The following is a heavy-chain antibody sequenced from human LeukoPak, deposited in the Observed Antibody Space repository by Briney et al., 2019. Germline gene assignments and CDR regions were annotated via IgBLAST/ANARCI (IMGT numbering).Heavy chain of an antibody. D-gene: IGHD7-27*01. CDR1: GFTFSNYA. CDR2: IGGGDDI. Sequence: GGSLRLSCAPSGFTFSNYAMNCVRQAPGKGVEWVAGIGGGDDIHYADPVKGRFTGSRDDSKNTLYLQMSSLRIEDTAVYYCAKDATPFNSIWDYFVSWGQGTLVTVSA. V-gene: IGHV3-23*01. J-gene: IGHJ4*02. CDR3: AKDATPFNSIWDYFVS.